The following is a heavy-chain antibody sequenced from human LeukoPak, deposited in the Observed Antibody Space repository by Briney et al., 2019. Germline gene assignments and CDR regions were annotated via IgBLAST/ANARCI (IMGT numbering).Heavy chain of an antibody. CDR1: GYTFTSYD. CDR3: ARVRYYYDSSGYYEDWYFDL. D-gene: IGHD3-22*01. V-gene: IGHV7-4-1*02. Sequence: ASVKVSCKASGYTFTSYDINWVRQAPGQGLEWMGWINTNTGNPTYAQGFTGRFVFSLGTSVSTAYLQISSLKAEDTAVYYCARVRYYYDSSGYYEDWYFDLWGRGTLVTVSS. CDR2: INTNTGNP. J-gene: IGHJ2*01.